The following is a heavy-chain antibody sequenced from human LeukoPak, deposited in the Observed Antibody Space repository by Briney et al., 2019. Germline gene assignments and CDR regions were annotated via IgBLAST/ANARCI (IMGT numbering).Heavy chain of an antibody. CDR1: GFTFSSYA. V-gene: IGHV3-64*01. J-gene: IGHJ4*02. CDR3: ARDGVVTGHDY. CDR2: ISSNGGST. D-gene: IGHD4-23*01. Sequence: GGSLRLSCAASGFTFSSYAMHWVRQAPGKGLEYVSAISSNGGSTYYANSVKGRFTISRDNSKNTLYLQMGSLGAEDMAVYYCARDGVVTGHDYWGQGTLVTVSS.